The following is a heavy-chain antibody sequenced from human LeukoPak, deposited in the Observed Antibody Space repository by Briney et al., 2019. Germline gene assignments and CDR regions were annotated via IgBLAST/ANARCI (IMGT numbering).Heavy chain of an antibody. Sequence: ASVKVSCKASGYTFTNYAMQWVRQAPGQRLEWMGRINAGNGKIKYSQKFQGRVTITRDTSASTAYMELSSLRSEDTAVYYCARGIWTSVSVQYPFNSWGQGTLVTVSS. V-gene: IGHV1-3*01. CDR3: ARGIWTSVSVQYPFNS. CDR1: GYTFTNYA. CDR2: INAGNGKI. D-gene: IGHD3/OR15-3a*01. J-gene: IGHJ4*02.